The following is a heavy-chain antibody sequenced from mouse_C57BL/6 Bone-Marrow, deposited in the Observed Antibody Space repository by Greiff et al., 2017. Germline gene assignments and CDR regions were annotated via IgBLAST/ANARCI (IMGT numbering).Heavy chain of an antibody. D-gene: IGHD3-2*02. Sequence: VQLQQSGAELVRPGASVKLSCIASGFNIKDDYMHWVKQRPEQGLEWIGWIDPENGDTEYASKFQGKATITADTSSNTAYLQLSSLTSEDTAVYYCTTAQATNYYAMDYWGQGTSVTVSS. CDR3: TTAQATNYYAMDY. CDR1: GFNIKDDY. V-gene: IGHV14-4*01. CDR2: IDPENGDT. J-gene: IGHJ4*01.